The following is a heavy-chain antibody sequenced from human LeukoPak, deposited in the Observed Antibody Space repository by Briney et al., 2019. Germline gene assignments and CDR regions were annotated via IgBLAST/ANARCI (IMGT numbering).Heavy chain of an antibody. V-gene: IGHV3-9*01. CDR1: GFTFDDYA. Sequence: GGSLRLSCAASGFTFDDYAMHWVRQAPGKGLEWVSGISWNSGSIGYADSVKGRFTISRDNAKNTLYLQMNSLRAEDTAVYYCARLEDWYYDSSGQFDYWGQGTLVTVSS. CDR3: ARLEDWYYDSSGQFDY. CDR2: ISWNSGSI. J-gene: IGHJ4*02. D-gene: IGHD3-22*01.